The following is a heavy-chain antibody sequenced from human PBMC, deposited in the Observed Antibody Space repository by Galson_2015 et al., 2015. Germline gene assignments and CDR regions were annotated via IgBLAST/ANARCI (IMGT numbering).Heavy chain of an antibody. Sequence: SLRLSCAASGFTFSSYWMTWVRQAPGKGLEWVANIKQDGSEKYHVDSVKGRFTISRDNAKNSLYLQMNSLRAEDTAVYYCARARYYYGSGEYYYYMDVWGKGTTVTVSS. J-gene: IGHJ6*03. D-gene: IGHD3-10*01. V-gene: IGHV3-7*04. CDR1: GFTFSSYW. CDR2: IKQDGSEK. CDR3: ARARYYYGSGEYYYYMDV.